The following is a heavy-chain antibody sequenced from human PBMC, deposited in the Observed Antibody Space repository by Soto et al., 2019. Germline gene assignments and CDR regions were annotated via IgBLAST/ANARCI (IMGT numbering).Heavy chain of an antibody. V-gene: IGHV1-69*12. CDR3: ARDKDRLPFGGNYYDAMAV. CDR1: GGTFGNSA. J-gene: IGHJ6*02. D-gene: IGHD5-12*01. Sequence: QVQLVQSGAEVKKPGSSVTVSCKASGGTFGNSAISWVRQAPGQGLEWMGGIIPIFPTPAYAQKFQGRDTITEDESTSTGYMELTSLRSADTAVYYCARDKDRLPFGGNYYDAMAVGGQGTTVTVSS. CDR2: IIPIFPTP.